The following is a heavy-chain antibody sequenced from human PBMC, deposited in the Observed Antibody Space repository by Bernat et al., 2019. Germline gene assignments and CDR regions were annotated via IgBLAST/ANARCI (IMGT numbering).Heavy chain of an antibody. D-gene: IGHD6-13*01. CDR1: GDSISRSDYY. J-gene: IGHJ5*02. V-gene: IGHV4-39*01. Sequence: QPLLQESVPGLVRPSETLFLTCTVSGDSISRSDYYCGWLRQPPGKGLELLGNLFYTGKIYSKPFTESPLTMSVDRSKNEFSLRRTSVTVADTAIYFCASGSNSTSYKTFFDPWGQGILVTVSS. CDR3: ASGSNSTSYKTFFDP. CDR2: LFYTGKI.